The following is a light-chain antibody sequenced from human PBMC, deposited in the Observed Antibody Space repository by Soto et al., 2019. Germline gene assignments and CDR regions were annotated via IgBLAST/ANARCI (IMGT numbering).Light chain of an antibody. Sequence: DIQMTQSPSTLSASVGDRVTITCRASQTISTWLAWYQQKPGTAPKLLIYDASSLESGVPSRFSGSGSGTEFTLTISSLQPDDFATYYCQQYNRYWTFGQGTKVEIK. CDR1: QTISTW. V-gene: IGKV1-5*01. CDR2: DAS. J-gene: IGKJ1*01. CDR3: QQYNRYWT.